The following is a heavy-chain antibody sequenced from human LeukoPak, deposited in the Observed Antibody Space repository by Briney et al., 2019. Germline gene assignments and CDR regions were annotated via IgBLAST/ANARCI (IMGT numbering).Heavy chain of an antibody. V-gene: IGHV1-8*01. J-gene: IGHJ5*02. D-gene: IGHD5-18*01. CDR1: GYTFTSYD. CDR3: ARKPIVDTALNWFDP. CDR2: MNPNSGNT. Sequence: GASVKVSCKASGYTFTSYDINWVRQAPGQGLEWMGWMNPNSGNTGYAQKFQGRVTMTRNTSISTAYMELSSLRSEDTAVYYCARKPIVDTALNWFDPWGRGTLVTVSS.